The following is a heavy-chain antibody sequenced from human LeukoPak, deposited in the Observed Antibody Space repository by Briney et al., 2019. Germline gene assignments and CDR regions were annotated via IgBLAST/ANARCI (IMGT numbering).Heavy chain of an antibody. D-gene: IGHD6-13*01. CDR3: ARATGYRSSWGWFDP. CDR2: ICPGDSDT. CDR1: GYSFTNYW. J-gene: IGHJ5*02. Sequence: GESLKISCKGSGYSFTNYWIAWVRQVPGKGLEWMGIICPGDSDTRYSPSFQGQVTISVDKSISTAYLQWSSLKASDTAMYYCARATGYRSSWGWFDPWGQGTLVSVSS. V-gene: IGHV5-51*01.